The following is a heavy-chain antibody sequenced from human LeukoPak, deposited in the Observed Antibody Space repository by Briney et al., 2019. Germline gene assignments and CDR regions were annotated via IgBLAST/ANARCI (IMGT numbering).Heavy chain of an antibody. CDR3: ARAYYYGSGSYPLDY. V-gene: IGHV3-13*01. Sequence: GGSLRLSCAASGFTFSSYDMHWVRQATGKGLEWVSAIGTAGDTYYPGSVKGRFTISRENAKNSLYLQMNSLRAGDTAVYYCARAYYYGSGSYPLDYWGQGTLVTVSS. CDR1: GFTFSSYD. CDR2: IGTAGDT. J-gene: IGHJ4*02. D-gene: IGHD3-10*01.